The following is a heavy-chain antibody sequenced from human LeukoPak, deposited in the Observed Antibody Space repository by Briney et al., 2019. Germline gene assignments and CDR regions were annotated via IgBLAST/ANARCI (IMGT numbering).Heavy chain of an antibody. D-gene: IGHD2-2*01. J-gene: IGHJ6*02. CDR2: ISAYNGNT. V-gene: IGHV1-18*01. Sequence: ASVKVSCKASGYTFTSYGISWVRQAPGQGLEWMGWISAYNGNTNYAQKLQGRVTMTTDTSTSTAYMELRSLRSDDTAVYYCAREGYCSSTSCYVGDFYYGMDVWGQGTTVTVSS. CDR1: GYTFTSYG. CDR3: AREGYCSSTSCYVGDFYYGMDV.